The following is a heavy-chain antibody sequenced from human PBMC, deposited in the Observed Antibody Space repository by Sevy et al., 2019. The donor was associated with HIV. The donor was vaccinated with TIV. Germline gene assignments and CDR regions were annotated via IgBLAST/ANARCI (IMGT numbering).Heavy chain of an antibody. CDR1: GFTFSSYG. J-gene: IGHJ6*02. Sequence: GGSLRLSCAASGFTFSSYGMHWVRQAPGKGLEWVAVIWYDGSNKYYADSVKGRFTISRDNSKNTLYLQMNSLRAEDTAVYYCARGGEGLPPDYYYGMDVWGQGTTVTVSS. D-gene: IGHD3-16*01. V-gene: IGHV3-33*01. CDR3: ARGGEGLPPDYYYGMDV. CDR2: IWYDGSNK.